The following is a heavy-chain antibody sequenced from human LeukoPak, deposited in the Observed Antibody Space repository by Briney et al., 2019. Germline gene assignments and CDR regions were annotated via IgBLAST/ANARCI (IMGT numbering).Heavy chain of an antibody. CDR2: IKQDGSAK. V-gene: IGHV3-7*05. Sequence: GGSLRLSCAASGFTFSRYWMSWVRQAPGKGLEWVANIKQDGSAKYYGDSVEGRFTISRDNAKNSLYLQMNSLRASDTAMYYCARLRYYDASGSSYGASGFDYWGQGTLVTVSS. J-gene: IGHJ4*02. CDR3: ARLRYYDASGSSYGASGFDY. CDR1: GFTFSRYW. D-gene: IGHD3-22*01.